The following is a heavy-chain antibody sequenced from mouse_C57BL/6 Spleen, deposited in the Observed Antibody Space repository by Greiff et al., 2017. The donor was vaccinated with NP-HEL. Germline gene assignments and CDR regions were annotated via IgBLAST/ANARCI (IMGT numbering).Heavy chain of an antibody. V-gene: IGHV5-4*01. D-gene: IGHD1-1*01. CDR3: ARDLTVVGYFDV. Sequence: EVQVVESGGGLVKPGGSLKLSCAASGFTFSSYAMSWVRQTPEKRLEWVATISDGGSYTYYPDNVQGRFTISRDNAKNNLYLQMSHLKSEDTAMYYCARDLTVVGYFDVWGTGTTVTVSS. J-gene: IGHJ1*03. CDR1: GFTFSSYA. CDR2: ISDGGSYT.